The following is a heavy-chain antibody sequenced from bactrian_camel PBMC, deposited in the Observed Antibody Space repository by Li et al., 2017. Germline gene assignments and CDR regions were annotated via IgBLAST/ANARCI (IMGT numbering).Heavy chain of an antibody. CDR2: IEADGGT. V-gene: IGHV3S31*01. D-gene: IGHD3*01. CDR1: GCTDSCYS. Sequence: VQLVESGGGSVEAGGSLRLSCVASGCTDSCYSMGWLRQAPGKGREGVATIEADGGTLYADSVKGRFTISRDNAKNTLVLQMNSLKTEDTAVYYCGTGGVWWEVKYNYWGQGTQVTVS. CDR3: GTGGVWWEVKYNY. J-gene: IGHJ4*01.